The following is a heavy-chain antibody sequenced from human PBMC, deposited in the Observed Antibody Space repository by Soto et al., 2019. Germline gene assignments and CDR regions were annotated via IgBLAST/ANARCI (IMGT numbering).Heavy chain of an antibody. CDR3: ARRALPQCINGVCYKDGFWDY. V-gene: IGHV4-31*02. D-gene: IGHD2-8*01. Sequence: PPETLSPTWTVSGGSASSVCYYWSWLRHHPGTGLEWIGYIYDSVTTYFNPSLKGRASISLDTSKNEFSLKLTSVTAADTAVYYCARRALPQCINGVCYKDGFWDYWGQGALVTVSS. CDR1: GGSASSVCYY. CDR2: IYDSVTT. J-gene: IGHJ4*02.